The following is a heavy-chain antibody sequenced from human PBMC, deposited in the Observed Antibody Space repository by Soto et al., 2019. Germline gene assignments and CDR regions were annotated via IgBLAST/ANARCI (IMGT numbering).Heavy chain of an antibody. V-gene: IGHV4-34*01. CDR3: ARGRYYYDRSFDY. J-gene: IGHJ4*02. CDR1: GGSFSGYY. CDR2: INHSGST. D-gene: IGHD3-22*01. Sequence: PSETLSLTCAVYGGSFSGYYWSWIRQPPGKGLEWIGEINHSGSTNYNPSLKSRVTISVDTSKNQFSLKLSSVTAADTAVYYCARGRYYYDRSFDYWGQGTLVTVSS.